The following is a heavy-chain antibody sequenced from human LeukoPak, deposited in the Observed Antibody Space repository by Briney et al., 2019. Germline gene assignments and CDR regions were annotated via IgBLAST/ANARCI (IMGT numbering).Heavy chain of an antibody. Sequence: GSLRLSCAASGFTFSDYYMSWVRQAPGKGLEWVANIKQDGSEKYYVDSVKGRFTISRDNAKNSLYLQMNSLRAEDTAVYYCARSDSSGYRGGGYFDYWGQGTLVTVSS. CDR3: ARSDSSGYRGGGYFDY. CDR1: GFTFSDYY. D-gene: IGHD3-22*01. CDR2: IKQDGSEK. V-gene: IGHV3-7*01. J-gene: IGHJ4*02.